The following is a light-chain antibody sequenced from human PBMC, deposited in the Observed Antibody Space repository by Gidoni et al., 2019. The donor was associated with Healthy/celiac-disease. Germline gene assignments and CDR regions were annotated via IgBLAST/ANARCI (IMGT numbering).Light chain of an antibody. CDR1: QSVLYSSNTKNY. CDR2: LAS. J-gene: IGKJ1*01. CDR3: QQYYSTPPT. Sequence: DIVMTQSPDSLAVSLGERATINCKSSQSVLYSSNTKNYLAWYQQKPGQPPKLLIYLASTRESGVPDLFSGSGSGTDFTLTSSSLQAEDVAVYYCQQYYSTPPTFXXXTKVEIK. V-gene: IGKV4-1*01.